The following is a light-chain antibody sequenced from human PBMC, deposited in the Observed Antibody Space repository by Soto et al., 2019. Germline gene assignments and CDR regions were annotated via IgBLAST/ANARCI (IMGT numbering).Light chain of an antibody. V-gene: IGKV3-15*01. CDR2: GAY. CDR3: QHYNYWPPKT. Sequence: EIVMTQSPATLSVSPGERTTLYCRASQSVGNNLAWYQQKPGQAPRLLIYGAYTRATGIPARFSGSGSGTDFTLTISSLQSEDFAVYYCQHYNYWPPKTFGQGTKVDIK. J-gene: IGKJ1*01. CDR1: QSVGNN.